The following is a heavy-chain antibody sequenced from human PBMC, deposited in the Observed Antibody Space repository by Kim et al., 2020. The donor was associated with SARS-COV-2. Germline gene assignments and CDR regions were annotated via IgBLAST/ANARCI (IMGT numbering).Heavy chain of an antibody. CDR1: GGSISSSSYY. V-gene: IGHV4-39*01. D-gene: IGHD3-22*01. J-gene: IGHJ1*01. CDR2: IYYSGST. CDR3: AGYDSSGYYPRYFQH. Sequence: SETLSLTCTVSGGSISSSSYYWGWIRQPPGKGLEWIGSIYYSGSTYYNPSLKSRVTISVDTSKNQFSLKLSSVTAADTAVYYCAGYDSSGYYPRYFQHWGQGTLVTVSS.